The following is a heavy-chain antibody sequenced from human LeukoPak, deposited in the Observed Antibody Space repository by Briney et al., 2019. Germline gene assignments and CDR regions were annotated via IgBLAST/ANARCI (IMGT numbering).Heavy chain of an antibody. J-gene: IGHJ4*02. CDR2: INQDGSEE. CDR1: GFTFSTSW. CDR3: ARDPEEWEIPPNY. D-gene: IGHD1-26*01. V-gene: IGHV3-7*01. Sequence: SGGSLRLSCAASGFTFSTSWMTWVRQAPGKGLEWVANINQDGSEEKYADSVKGRFTIFRDNARNSVYLQMNRLRVDDTAVYYCARDPEEWEIPPNYWGQGTLVSVSS.